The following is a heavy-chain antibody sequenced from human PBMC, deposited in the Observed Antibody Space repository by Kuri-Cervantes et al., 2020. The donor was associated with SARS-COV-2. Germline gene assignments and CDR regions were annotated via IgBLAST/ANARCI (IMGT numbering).Heavy chain of an antibody. J-gene: IGHJ4*02. Sequence: SETLSLTCTVSGGSISSYYWSWIRQPAGKGLEWIGRIYTSGSTNYNPSLKSRVTISVDTSKKQFSLQLSSVTVADTAVYYCARDLNYFDTSGQVGYWGQGTLVTVSS. V-gene: IGHV4-4*07. CDR2: IYTSGST. CDR3: ARDLNYFDTSGQVGY. D-gene: IGHD3-22*01. CDR1: GGSISSYY.